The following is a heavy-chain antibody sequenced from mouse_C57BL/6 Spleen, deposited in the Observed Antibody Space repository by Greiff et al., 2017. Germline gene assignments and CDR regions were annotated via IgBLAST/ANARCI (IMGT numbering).Heavy chain of an antibody. Sequence: QVQLPQPGAELVKPGASVKVSCKASGYSFTSYWMHWVKQRPGQGLEWIGGIHPSDSDTNYNQKFKGKATLHVDKSYSTAYMQLSSLTSEDSAVYYCAIVSFFDYWGQGTTLTVAS. CDR2: IHPSDSDT. CDR1: GYSFTSYW. CDR3: AIVSFFDY. V-gene: IGHV1-74*01. D-gene: IGHD1-1*01. J-gene: IGHJ2*01.